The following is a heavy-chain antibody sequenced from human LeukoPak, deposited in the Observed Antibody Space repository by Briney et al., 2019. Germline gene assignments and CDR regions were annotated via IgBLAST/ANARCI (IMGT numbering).Heavy chain of an antibody. CDR2: ISNDGNKK. J-gene: IGHJ4*02. Sequence: PGGSLRLSCAATGFTLSTYGMHWVRQAPGKGLEWVAAISNDGNKKYYADSVKGRFTISRDNPKNTLFLQMNSLRAEDTAVYYCAKEGWDKSYWYGRIDYWGQGTLVTVSS. V-gene: IGHV3-30*18. D-gene: IGHD2-8*02. CDR1: GFTLSTYG. CDR3: AKEGWDKSYWYGRIDY.